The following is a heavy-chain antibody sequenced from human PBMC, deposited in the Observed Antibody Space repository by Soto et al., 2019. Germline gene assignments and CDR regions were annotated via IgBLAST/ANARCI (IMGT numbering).Heavy chain of an antibody. D-gene: IGHD3-22*01. CDR1: GYTFTRYT. J-gene: IGHJ4*02. V-gene: IGHV1-3*01. Sequence: GASVKVSCKASGYTFTRYTLHWVRQAPGQRLEWMAWINAGTGNTEYSQTFQGRVTITRDTSASTVYMDLSSLGSEDTAVYYCATTPPDRGGYHSYLDYWGQGTLVTVSS. CDR2: INAGTGNT. CDR3: ATTPPDRGGYHSYLDY.